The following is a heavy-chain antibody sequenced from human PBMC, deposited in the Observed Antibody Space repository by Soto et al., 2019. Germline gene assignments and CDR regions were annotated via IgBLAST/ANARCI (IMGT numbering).Heavy chain of an antibody. CDR1: GFTFSSYG. CDR3: AGETGTTYHSNYFDY. J-gene: IGHJ4*02. Sequence: GGSLRLSCAASGFTFSSYGMHWVRQAPGKGLEWVAVISYDGSNKYYADSVKGRFTISRDNSKNTLYLQMNSLRAEDTAVYYCAGETGTTYHSNYFDYWGQGTLVTVSS. CDR2: ISYDGSNK. V-gene: IGHV3-30*03. D-gene: IGHD1-7*01.